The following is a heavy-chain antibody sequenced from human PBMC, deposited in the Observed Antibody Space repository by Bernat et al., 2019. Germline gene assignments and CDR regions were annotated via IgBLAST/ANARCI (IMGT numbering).Heavy chain of an antibody. CDR1: GFSFSDAW. Sequence: EVQLVESGGDLVKPGGSLRLSCAASGFSFSDAWMSWVRHVPGKGLEWVGRLKSKKNGGTTDIAPPMRGRFTISRDDTKNTLNLKMNSLKTEDTAVYYCATDSNSDLQGFDPWGQGTLVTVSS. D-gene: IGHD2-21*01. V-gene: IGHV3-15*01. CDR2: LKSKKNGGTT. J-gene: IGHJ5*02. CDR3: ATDSNSDLQGFDP.